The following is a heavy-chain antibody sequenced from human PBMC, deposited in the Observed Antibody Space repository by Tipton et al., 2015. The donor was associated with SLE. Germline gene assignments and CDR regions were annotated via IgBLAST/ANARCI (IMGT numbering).Heavy chain of an antibody. J-gene: IGHJ4*02. CDR3: ARGMVRDSDWPQFDY. Sequence: TLSLTCTVSGGSLSSGGYYWSWIRQPAGKGLEWIGRIYISGSTNYNPSLKSRVTISIDTSKIQFSLKLRSVTAADTAVYYCARGMVRDSDWPQFDYWGQGTLVTVSS. CDR2: IYISGST. V-gene: IGHV4-61*02. CDR1: GGSLSSGGYY. D-gene: IGHD3-9*01.